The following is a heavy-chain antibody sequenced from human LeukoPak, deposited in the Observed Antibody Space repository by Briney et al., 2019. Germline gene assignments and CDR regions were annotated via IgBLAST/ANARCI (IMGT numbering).Heavy chain of an antibody. D-gene: IGHD2-2*01. V-gene: IGHV3-7*01. Sequence: GGSLRLSCEASGFTFNTHWMNWVRQTPGKGLEWMANISPDGSDEFYVDSVKGRFTISRDNAKNLVYLQVNNPRAEDTGVYYCSGRSGFSSIYWGQGILVTVSS. J-gene: IGHJ4*02. CDR3: SGRSGFSSIY. CDR1: GFTFNTHW. CDR2: ISPDGSDE.